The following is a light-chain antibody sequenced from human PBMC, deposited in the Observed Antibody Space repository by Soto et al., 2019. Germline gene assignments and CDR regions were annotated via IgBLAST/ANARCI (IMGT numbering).Light chain of an antibody. V-gene: IGKV1-12*01. Sequence: DIPMTQSPSSVSASVGDRVTITCRASQGISRWLVWYQQKPGKAPKLLIYGASSLQTGVPSRFSGSGSGTDFTLTISSLQPEDFATYYCQQASRFPPTFGQGTKVEI. CDR3: QQASRFPPT. J-gene: IGKJ1*01. CDR2: GAS. CDR1: QGISRW.